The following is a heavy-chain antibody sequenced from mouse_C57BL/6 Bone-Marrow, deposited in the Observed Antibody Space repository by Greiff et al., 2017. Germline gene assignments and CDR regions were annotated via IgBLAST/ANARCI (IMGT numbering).Heavy chain of an antibody. CDR3: ARVGYLFAY. J-gene: IGHJ3*01. Sequence: VQLQQSGPGLVKPSQSLSLTCSVTGYSITSGYYWNWIRQFPGNKLEWMGYISYDGSNNYNPSLKNRISITRDTSKNQFFLKLNSVTTEDTATYYCARVGYLFAYWGQGTLVTVSA. D-gene: IGHD2-2*01. CDR1: GYSITSGYY. CDR2: ISYDGSN. V-gene: IGHV3-6*01.